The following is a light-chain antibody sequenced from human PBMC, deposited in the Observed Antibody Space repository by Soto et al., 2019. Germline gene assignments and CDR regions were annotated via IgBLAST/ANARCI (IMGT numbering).Light chain of an antibody. Sequence: DIQMTQSPSTLSASVGDRVTITCRASQTVSSWWAWYQQKPGKAPKLLIYDASSLESGVPSRFSGSGSGTEFTLNISSLQRDDFATYYCQQYNSYGTFGQGTKVEIK. CDR2: DAS. CDR1: QTVSSW. J-gene: IGKJ1*01. V-gene: IGKV1-5*01. CDR3: QQYNSYGT.